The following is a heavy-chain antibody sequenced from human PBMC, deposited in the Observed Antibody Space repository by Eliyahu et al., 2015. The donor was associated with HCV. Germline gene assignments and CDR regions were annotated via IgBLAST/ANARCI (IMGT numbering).Heavy chain of an antibody. Sequence: QVQLQESGPGLVKPSETLSLXCTVSXGSISSYYWHWLRQPPGKGLEWIGYIYYSGSTNYNPSLKSRVTISIDTSKNQISLKLSSVTAADTAVYYCARLKWGYYWYFDLWGRGTLVTVXS. CDR1: XGSISSYY. V-gene: IGHV4-59*01. J-gene: IGHJ2*01. D-gene: IGHD1-26*01. CDR3: ARLKWGYYWYFDL. CDR2: IYYSGST.